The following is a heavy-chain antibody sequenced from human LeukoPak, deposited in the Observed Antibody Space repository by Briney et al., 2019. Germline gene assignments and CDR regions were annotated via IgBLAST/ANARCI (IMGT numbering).Heavy chain of an antibody. J-gene: IGHJ4*02. V-gene: IGHV3-30*03. CDR2: VSYDGADK. CDR1: GLTFSGYD. D-gene: IGHD3-16*01. Sequence: PGGSLRLSCAASGLTFSGYDMHWVRQAPGKGLEWVAVVSYDGADKYYADSVKGRFTISRDNSMNTLYLQMDSLRTEDTAVYYCARYRHLYYWGQGTLVTVSS. CDR3: ARYRHLYY.